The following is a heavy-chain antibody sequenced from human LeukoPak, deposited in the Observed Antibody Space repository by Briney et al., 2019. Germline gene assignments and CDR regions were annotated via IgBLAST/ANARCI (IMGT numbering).Heavy chain of an antibody. Sequence: GESLKISCKGSGYSFTSYWIGWVRQMPGKGLEWMGIIYSGDSDTRYSPSFQGQVTISADKSISTAYLQWSSLKAPDTAMYYCARPTMVRGVITHWFDPWGQGTLVTVSS. J-gene: IGHJ5*02. V-gene: IGHV5-51*01. D-gene: IGHD3-10*01. CDR2: IYSGDSDT. CDR1: GYSFTSYW. CDR3: ARPTMVRGVITHWFDP.